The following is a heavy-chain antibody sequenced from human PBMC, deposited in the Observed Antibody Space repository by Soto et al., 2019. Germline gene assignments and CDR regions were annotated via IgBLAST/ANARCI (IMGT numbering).Heavy chain of an antibody. CDR3: ASHRYPNYYGMDV. J-gene: IGHJ6*02. CDR1: GGSISSGGYY. V-gene: IGHV4-31*03. CDR2: IYYSGST. Sequence: PXETLSLTCTVSGGSISSGGYYGSWIRQHPGKGLEWIGYIYYSGSTYYNPSLKSRVTISVDTSKNQFSLKLSSVTAADTAVYYCASHRYPNYYGMDVWGQGTTVTVSS. D-gene: IGHD1-1*01.